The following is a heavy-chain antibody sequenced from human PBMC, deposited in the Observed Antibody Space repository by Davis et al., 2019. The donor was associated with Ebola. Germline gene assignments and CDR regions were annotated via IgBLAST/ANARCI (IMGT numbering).Heavy chain of an antibody. CDR3: ARAQFPTTSDH. V-gene: IGHV1-69*13. Sequence: AASVKVSCKASGYTFTSYAMNWVRQAPGQGLEWMGGIIPIFGTANYAQKFQGRVTITADESTSTAYMEVGSLKSDDTAVYYCARAQFPTTSDHWGQGTLVTVSS. CDR2: IIPIFGTA. D-gene: IGHD1-1*01. J-gene: IGHJ4*02. CDR1: GYTFTSYA.